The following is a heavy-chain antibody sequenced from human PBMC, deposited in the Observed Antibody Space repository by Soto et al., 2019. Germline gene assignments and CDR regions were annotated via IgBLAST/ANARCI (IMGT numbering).Heavy chain of an antibody. V-gene: IGHV1-18*01. Sequence: ASVKVSCKASGYTFTNYGISWVQQAPGQGLEWMGWINTYNGNTNHAQKLQGRVTMTTDTSTSTAYMELRSLRSDDTAVYYCARGVGSGTYYNQYNWFDPWGQGTLVTVS. CDR2: INTYNGNT. D-gene: IGHD3-10*01. J-gene: IGHJ5*02. CDR1: GYTFTNYG. CDR3: ARGVGSGTYYNQYNWFDP.